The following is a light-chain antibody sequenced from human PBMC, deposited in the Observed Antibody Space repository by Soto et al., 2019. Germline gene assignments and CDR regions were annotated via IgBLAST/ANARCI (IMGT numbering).Light chain of an antibody. J-gene: IGLJ1*01. CDR1: SSDVGGYNY. V-gene: IGLV2-14*01. CDR2: DVS. Sequence: QSALTQPASVSGSPGQSITISCTGTSSDVGGYNYVSWYQQHPGKAPKLMIYDVSNRPSGVSNRFSGSKSGNTASPTISGLQAEDEADYYCSSYTSSSTLNYVFGTGTKVTV. CDR3: SSYTSSSTLNYV.